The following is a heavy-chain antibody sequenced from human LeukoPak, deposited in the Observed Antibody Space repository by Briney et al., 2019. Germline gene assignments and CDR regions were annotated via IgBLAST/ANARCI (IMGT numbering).Heavy chain of an antibody. D-gene: IGHD3-9*01. V-gene: IGHV1-2*02. Sequence: ASVKVSCKASGYTFTGYYMHWVRQAPGQGLEWMGWINPNSGGTNYAQKFQGRVTMTRDTSISTAYMELSRLRSDDTAVYYCARDGATYYDILTGYYMGMSDWGQGTLVTVSS. CDR1: GYTFTGYY. CDR2: INPNSGGT. CDR3: ARDGATYYDILTGYYMGMSD. J-gene: IGHJ4*02.